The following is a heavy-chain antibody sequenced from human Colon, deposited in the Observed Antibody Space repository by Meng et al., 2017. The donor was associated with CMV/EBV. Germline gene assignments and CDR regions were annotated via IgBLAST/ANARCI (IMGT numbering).Heavy chain of an antibody. J-gene: IGHJ4*02. CDR2: ISSSSSTI. Sequence: GGSLRLSCAASGFTFSSYSMNWVRQAPGKGLEWVSSISSSSSTIYYADSVKGRFTISRDNAKNSLYLQMNSLRAEDTAVYYCAREVGQQWLAVDYWGQGTRVTVSS. CDR3: AREVGQQWLAVDY. V-gene: IGHV3-48*04. D-gene: IGHD6-19*01. CDR1: GFTFSSYS.